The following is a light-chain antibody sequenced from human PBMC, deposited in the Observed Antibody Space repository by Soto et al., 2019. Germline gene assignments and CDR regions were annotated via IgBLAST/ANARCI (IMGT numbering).Light chain of an antibody. Sequence: DIQMTQSPSTLSASVGDRVTITCRASQSISSWLAWYQQKPGKAPKLLIYDSSSLESGVPSRFSGSGSGTEVTLTIISLQPDDFATYYCQHYDSYSLTFGQGTRLEIK. CDR1: QSISSW. CDR2: DSS. V-gene: IGKV1-5*01. CDR3: QHYDSYSLT. J-gene: IGKJ5*01.